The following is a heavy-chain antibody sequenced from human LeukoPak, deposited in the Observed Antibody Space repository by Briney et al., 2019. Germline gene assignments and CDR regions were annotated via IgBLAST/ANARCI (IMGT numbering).Heavy chain of an antibody. V-gene: IGHV4-59*12. Sequence: SETLSLTCTVSGGSISSYYWSWIRQPPGKGLEWIGYIYYSGGTNYNPSLKSRVTISVDTSKNQFSLKLSSVTAADTAVYYCARGWDGGNPSRYWFFDLWGRGTLVTVSS. J-gene: IGHJ2*01. CDR2: IYYSGGT. CDR3: ARGWDGGNPSRYWFFDL. D-gene: IGHD4-23*01. CDR1: GGSISSYY.